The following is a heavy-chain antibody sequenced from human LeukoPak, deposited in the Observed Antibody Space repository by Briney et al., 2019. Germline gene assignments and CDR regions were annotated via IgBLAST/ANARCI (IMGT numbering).Heavy chain of an antibody. CDR2: IYYSGST. Sequence: PSETLSLTCTVSGGSISRAGYYWTWIRQLPGKGLEWIGNIYYSGSTYYSPSLKSRLTISLDTSENQFSLRLTSVTAADTAMYYCASRARGAFFRDYSGQGTLVTVSS. J-gene: IGHJ4*02. V-gene: IGHV4-31*03. D-gene: IGHD3-10*01. CDR3: ASRARGAFFRDY. CDR1: GGSISRAGYY.